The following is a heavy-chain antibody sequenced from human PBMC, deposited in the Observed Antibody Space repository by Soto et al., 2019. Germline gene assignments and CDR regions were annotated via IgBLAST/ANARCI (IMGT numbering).Heavy chain of an antibody. J-gene: IGHJ4*02. CDR2: IIPMLGIA. CDR3: ANRGYSYGFVIY. Sequence: QVQLVQSGAEVKKPGSSVKVSCKASGGTFSSYTFSWVRQAPGQGLEWRGRIIPMLGIANYAQKFQGRVTITADKSTSTAYRELSSLSSEDTAVYYCANRGYSYGFVIYWGQGTLVTVSS. D-gene: IGHD5-18*01. CDR1: GGTFSSYT. V-gene: IGHV1-69*02.